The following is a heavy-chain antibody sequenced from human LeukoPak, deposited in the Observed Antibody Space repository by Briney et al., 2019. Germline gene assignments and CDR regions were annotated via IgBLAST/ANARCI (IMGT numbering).Heavy chain of an antibody. V-gene: IGHV3-43D*04. Sequence: GGSLRLSCAASGFTFDDYAMHWVRQAPGKGLEWVSLISWDGGSTYYADSVKGQFTISRDNSKNSLYLQMNSLRAEDTALYYCAKAPYGDYEGLDYWGQGTLVTVSS. D-gene: IGHD4-17*01. CDR3: AKAPYGDYEGLDY. J-gene: IGHJ4*02. CDR2: ISWDGGST. CDR1: GFTFDDYA.